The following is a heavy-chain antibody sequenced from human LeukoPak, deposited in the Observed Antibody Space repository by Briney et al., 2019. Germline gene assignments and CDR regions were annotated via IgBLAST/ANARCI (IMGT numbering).Heavy chain of an antibody. V-gene: IGHV4-59*08. CDR1: GGSISSYY. Sequence: SETLSLTCTVSGGSISSYYCSWIRQPPGKGLEWIEYIYYSGSTNYNPSLKRRVTISLDTSKNQFSLKLSSVTAADTAVYYCARHSPPGNSKSPYFFDYWGQGTLVTVSS. CDR3: ARHSPPGNSKSPYFFDY. CDR2: IYYSGST. D-gene: IGHD4-11*01. J-gene: IGHJ4*02.